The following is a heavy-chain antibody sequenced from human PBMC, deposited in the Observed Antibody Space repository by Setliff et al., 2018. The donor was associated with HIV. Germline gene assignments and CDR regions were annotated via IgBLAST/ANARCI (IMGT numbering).Heavy chain of an antibody. CDR3: ARADNYYYDSGAFKSGLDAFDI. CDR1: GGSISSGNYY. CDR2: ISTSGRT. V-gene: IGHV4-61*09. D-gene: IGHD3-22*01. Sequence: SETLSLTCTVSGGSISSGNYYWSWIRQPAGKGLEWIGHISTSGRTNYNPSFMSRLTISVDTSKNQFSLKLSSVTAADTAVYHCARADNYYYDSGAFKSGLDAFDIWGQGTMVTVSS. J-gene: IGHJ3*02.